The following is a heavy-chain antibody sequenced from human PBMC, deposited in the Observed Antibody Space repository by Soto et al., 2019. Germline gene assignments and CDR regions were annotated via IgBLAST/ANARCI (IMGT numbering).Heavy chain of an antibody. D-gene: IGHD6-13*01. CDR2: IYSGGST. CDR1: GFTVSSNY. CDR3: ARDAAGYSSSDYYYYYYMDV. Sequence: GGSLILSCAASGFTVSSNYMSWVRQAPGKGLEWVSVIYSGGSTYYADSVKGRFTISRDNSKNTLYLQMNSLRAEDTAVYYCARDAAGYSSSDYYYYYYMDVWGKGTAVTVSS. V-gene: IGHV3-66*01. J-gene: IGHJ6*03.